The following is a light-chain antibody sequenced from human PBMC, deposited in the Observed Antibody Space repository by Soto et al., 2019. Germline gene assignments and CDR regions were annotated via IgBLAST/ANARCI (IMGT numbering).Light chain of an antibody. CDR2: ATS. CDR1: QNVISSY. Sequence: ENVLTQSPGTLSLSPGERATLSCRASQNVISSYLAWYQQKPGQAPSLLVYATSSRAAGIPDRFSGSGSGPDFTLTISSLEPEDFAVYYCQQYDSSHLTFGGGTKVEIK. CDR3: QQYDSSHLT. V-gene: IGKV3-20*01. J-gene: IGKJ4*01.